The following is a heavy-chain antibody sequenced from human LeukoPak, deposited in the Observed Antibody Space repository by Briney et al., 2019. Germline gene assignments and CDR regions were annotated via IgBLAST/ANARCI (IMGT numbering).Heavy chain of an antibody. CDR2: IYYSGST. J-gene: IGHJ4*02. CDR3: AMASYYYGYGY. Sequence: SETLSLTCTVSGGSISSYYWSWIRQPPGKGLEWIGYIYYSGSTSYNPSLKSRVTISVDTSKNQFSLKLSSVTAADTAVYYCAMASYYYGYGYWGQGTLVTVSS. D-gene: IGHD3-10*01. V-gene: IGHV4-59*01. CDR1: GGSISSYY.